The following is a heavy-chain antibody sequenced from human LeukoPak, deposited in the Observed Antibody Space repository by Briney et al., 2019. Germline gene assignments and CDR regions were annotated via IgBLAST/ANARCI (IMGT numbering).Heavy chain of an antibody. CDR3: AKDDRTKDYYYYYMDV. V-gene: IGHV3-23*01. D-gene: IGHD2-8*01. CDR2: ISGSGGST. Sequence: GGSLRLSCAASGFTFSSYAMSWVRQAPGKGLEWVSAISGSGGSTYYADSVKGRFTISRDNSKNTLYLQMNSLRAEDTALYYCAKDDRTKDYYYYYMDVWGKGTTVTVSS. CDR1: GFTFSSYA. J-gene: IGHJ6*03.